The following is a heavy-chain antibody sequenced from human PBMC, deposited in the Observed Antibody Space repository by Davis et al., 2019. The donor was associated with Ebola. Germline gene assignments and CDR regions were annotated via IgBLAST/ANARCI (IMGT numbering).Heavy chain of an antibody. V-gene: IGHV6-1*01. CDR3: ARGWLRTGLDY. J-gene: IGHJ4*02. Sequence: PSETLSLTCAISGDSVFGKNGAWNWIRQSPSRGLEWLGRTYYNSKWYNDYAVSVKSRITINPDTSENQFSLQLNSVTPEDTAVYYCARGWLRTGLDYWGQGTLVTVSS. CDR2: TYYNSKWYN. D-gene: IGHD5-12*01. CDR1: GDSVFGKNGA.